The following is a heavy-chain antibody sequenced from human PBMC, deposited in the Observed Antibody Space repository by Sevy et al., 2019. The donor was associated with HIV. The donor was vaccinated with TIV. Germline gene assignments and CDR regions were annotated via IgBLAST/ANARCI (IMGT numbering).Heavy chain of an antibody. CDR2: ISGSGGST. V-gene: IGHV3-23*01. J-gene: IGHJ4*02. CDR1: GFTFSSYA. Sequence: GGSLRLSCAASGFTFSSYAMSWVRQAPGKGLEWVSAISGSGGSTYYGDSVKGRFTISRDNSKNTLYLQMNSLRAEDKAVYYCAKDQKYGRNQNKEGDYWGQGTLVTVSS. CDR3: AKDQKYGRNQNKEGDY. D-gene: IGHD2-2*01.